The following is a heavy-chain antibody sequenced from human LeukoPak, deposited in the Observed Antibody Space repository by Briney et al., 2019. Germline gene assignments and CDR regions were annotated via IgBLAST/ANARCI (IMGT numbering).Heavy chain of an antibody. D-gene: IGHD2-2*01. CDR3: ARHSTIDAYYYFHAMDV. J-gene: IGHJ6*02. Sequence: SVKVSCKASGKVSGDSFSNYGLSWVRQVPGQSLEWMGGIIPIFGTANYAQRFQGRVAITADESTYTTYIELSGLKSEDTAVYYCARHSTIDAYYYFHAMDVWGQGTTVTVSS. CDR2: IIPIFGTA. V-gene: IGHV1-69*13. CDR1: GKVSGDSFSNYG.